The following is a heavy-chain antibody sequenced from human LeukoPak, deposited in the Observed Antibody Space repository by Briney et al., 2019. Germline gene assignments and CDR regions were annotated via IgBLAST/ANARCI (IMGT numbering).Heavy chain of an antibody. V-gene: IGHV4-61*01. J-gene: IGHJ6*02. CDR2: IYYSGST. CDR1: GGSVSSGSYY. Sequence: SETLSLTCTVSGGSVSSGSYYWSWMRQPPGKGLEWIGYIYYSGSTNYNPSLKSRVTISVDTSKNQFSLKLSSVTAADTAVYYCARDVGDCSSTSCSRYYYYGMDVWGQGTTVTVSS. CDR3: ARDVGDCSSTSCSRYYYYGMDV. D-gene: IGHD2-2*01.